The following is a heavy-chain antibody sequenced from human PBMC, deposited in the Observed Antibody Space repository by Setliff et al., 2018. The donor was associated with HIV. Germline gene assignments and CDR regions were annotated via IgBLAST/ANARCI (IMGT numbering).Heavy chain of an antibody. V-gene: IGHV1-2*02. J-gene: IGHJ6*03. CDR3: ARDGRYCSGGSCFTNRASYYYYYMDV. CDR2: INPSSGGT. CDR1: GYTFTGHY. Sequence: GASVKVSCKASGYTFTGHYMHWVRQAPGQGLEWMGWINPSSGGTNYAQKFQGRVTLTRDTSIGTAYMELSRLRSDDTAVYYCARDGRYCSGGSCFTNRASYYYYYMDVWGKGTTVTVSS. D-gene: IGHD2-15*01.